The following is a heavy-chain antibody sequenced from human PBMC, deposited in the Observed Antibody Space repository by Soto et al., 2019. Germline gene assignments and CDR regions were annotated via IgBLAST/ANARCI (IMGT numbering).Heavy chain of an antibody. Sequence: EVQLVESGGGLVQPGGSLRPSCAASGFTLSNYAVNWVRQAPGKGLEWVSYISSDSRYIYYGDSVKGRFTISRDNARNSVYLQMNSLRDEDTAVYYCARIKLVEFFFINVDVYDMDVWGQGTPVTVSS. CDR2: ISSDSRYI. CDR1: GFTLSNYA. D-gene: IGHD3-16*01. J-gene: IGHJ6*02. V-gene: IGHV3-48*02. CDR3: ARIKLVEFFFINVDVYDMDV.